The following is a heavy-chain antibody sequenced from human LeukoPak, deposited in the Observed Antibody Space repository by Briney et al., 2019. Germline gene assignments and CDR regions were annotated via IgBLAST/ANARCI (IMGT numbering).Heavy chain of an antibody. CDR2: VFHTGTA. CDR3: TKNDVGDYVT. D-gene: IGHD4-17*01. V-gene: IGHV4-39*01. CDR1: GASISRTTYY. J-gene: IGHJ5*02. Sequence: SETLSLTCSVSGASISRTTYYWGWLGQPTGKGLVSIGSVFHTGTAYYNPSLRSRVTLSVDPSKNQFSPKMSSVTAADTAVYYITKNDVGDYVTCGQETLVAVSS.